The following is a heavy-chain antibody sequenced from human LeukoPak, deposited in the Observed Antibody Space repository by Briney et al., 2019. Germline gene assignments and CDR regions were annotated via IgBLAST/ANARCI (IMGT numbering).Heavy chain of an antibody. D-gene: IGHD4/OR15-4a*01. CDR1: AFTFSGYW. V-gene: IGHV3-74*01. J-gene: IGHJ4*02. Sequence: GGTLRLSCAASAFTFSGYWMDLVLQAPGKGRVCVTRINNDEYSATYTGSVTGRLTISRDNATHTLYLQITSLTVEDTAANSCGANRHGCPYHWGQGTLVTVSS. CDR2: INNDEYSA. CDR3: GANRHGCPYH.